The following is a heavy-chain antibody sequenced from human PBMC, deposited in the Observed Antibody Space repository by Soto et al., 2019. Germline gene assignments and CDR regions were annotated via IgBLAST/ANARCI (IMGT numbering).Heavy chain of an antibody. CDR1: GGTFSSYA. V-gene: IGHV1-69*13. J-gene: IGHJ6*02. CDR3: ARASSSRYGGDYYYYYGMGV. CDR2: IIPIFGTA. Sequence: SVKVSCKASGGTFSSYAISWVRQAPGQGLEWMGGIIPIFGTANYAQKFQGRVTITADESTSTAYMELSSLRSEDTAVYYCARASSSRYGGDYYYYYGMGVWGQGTTVTVSS. D-gene: IGHD6-13*01.